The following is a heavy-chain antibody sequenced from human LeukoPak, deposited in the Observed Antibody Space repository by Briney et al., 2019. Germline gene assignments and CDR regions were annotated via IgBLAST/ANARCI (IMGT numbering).Heavy chain of an antibody. D-gene: IGHD5-12*01. CDR2: IYYSGAT. J-gene: IGHJ4*02. Sequence: SETLSLTCTVSGGSISSYYWSWIRQSPGMGLEWIGSIYYSGATDYNPSLKSRVTISADTSNNQFSLRLRSVTAADTAVYYCAREITLTGYKYGLGFNYWGQGTLVTVSS. V-gene: IGHV4-59*01. CDR1: GGSISSYY. CDR3: AREITLTGYKYGLGFNY.